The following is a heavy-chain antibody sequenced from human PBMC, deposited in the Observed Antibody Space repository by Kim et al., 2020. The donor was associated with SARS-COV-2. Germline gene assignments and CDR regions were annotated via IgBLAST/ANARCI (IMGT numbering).Heavy chain of an antibody. J-gene: IGHJ5*02. V-gene: IGHV3-11*06. CDR3: ARVVVGRDYNWFDP. Sequence: ADSVKGRFTISRDNAKNSLYLQMNSLRAEDTAVYYCARVVVGRDYNWFDPWGQGTLVTVSS. D-gene: IGHD2-21*01.